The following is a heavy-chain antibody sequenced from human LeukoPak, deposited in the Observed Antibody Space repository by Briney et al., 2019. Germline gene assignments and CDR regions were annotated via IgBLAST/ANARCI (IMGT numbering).Heavy chain of an antibody. V-gene: IGHV5-51*01. Sequence: GESLKISCKGSGYGFATYWIGWVRQVPGKGLEWMGIIYPGDSDTRYSPSFQGQVTISADKSINSAYLQWSSLKASDTAIYYCAIWRRVGYSSDKRFDFWGQGTLVTVSS. D-gene: IGHD3-16*02. J-gene: IGHJ4*02. CDR2: IYPGDSDT. CDR3: AIWRRVGYSSDKRFDF. CDR1: GYGFATYW.